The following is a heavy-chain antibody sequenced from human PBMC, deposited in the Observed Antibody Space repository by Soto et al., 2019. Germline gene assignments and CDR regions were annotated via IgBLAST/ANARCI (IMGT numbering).Heavy chain of an antibody. CDR2: IKQDGSEK. CDR3: ARVSFFEGGYLPLYYYYYYMDV. V-gene: IGHV3-7*01. CDR1: GFTFSSYW. J-gene: IGHJ6*03. Sequence: SGGSLRLSCAASGFTFSSYWMSWVRQAPGKGLEWVANIKQDGSEKYYVDSVKGRFTISRDNAKNSLYLQMNSLRAEDTAVYYCARVSFFEGGYLPLYYYYYYMDVWGKGTTVTVSS. D-gene: IGHD3-22*01.